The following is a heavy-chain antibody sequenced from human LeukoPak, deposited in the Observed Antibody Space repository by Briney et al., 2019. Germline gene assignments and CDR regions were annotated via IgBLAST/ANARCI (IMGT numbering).Heavy chain of an antibody. CDR3: ARDLRTYYDILTGYYTPGFDY. D-gene: IGHD3-9*01. Sequence: GGSLRLSCSPSGFTFSSYSMNWVPPAPGKGRDWVSSINSSNSYIYYADSVKGRFTISRDNAKNSLYLQMNSLRAEDTAVYYCARDLRTYYDILTGYYTPGFDYWGQGTLVTVSS. CDR1: GFTFSSYS. V-gene: IGHV3-21*01. CDR2: INSSNSYI. J-gene: IGHJ4*02.